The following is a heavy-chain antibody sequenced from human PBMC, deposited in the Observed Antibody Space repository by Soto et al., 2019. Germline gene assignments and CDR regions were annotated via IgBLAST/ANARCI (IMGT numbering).Heavy chain of an antibody. CDR1: GYSISSSNW. V-gene: IGHV4-28*01. CDR2: IYYSGTT. Sequence: QVQLQESGPGLVKPSDTLSLTCAVSGYSISSSNWWGWIRQPPWKGLEWIGDIYYSGTTYYNPSLKRRVNLSVAASKNQCSLMLTSVTAVDTAVYFCERSEIQGPIDYWGQGTLVTVSS. J-gene: IGHJ4*02. CDR3: ERSEIQGPIDY.